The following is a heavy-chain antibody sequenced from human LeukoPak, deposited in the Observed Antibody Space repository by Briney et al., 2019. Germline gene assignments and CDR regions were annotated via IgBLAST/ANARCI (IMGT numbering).Heavy chain of an antibody. CDR2: INHSGST. V-gene: IGHV4-34*01. J-gene: IGHJ4*02. CDR3: ARGGGYGDRYYFDY. Sequence: SETLSLTCAVYGGSFSGYYWSWIRQPPGKGLEWIGEINHSGSTNYNPSLKSRVTISVDTSENQFSLKLSSVTAADTAAYYCARGGGYGDRYYFDYWGQGTLVTVSS. CDR1: GGSFSGYY. D-gene: IGHD4-17*01.